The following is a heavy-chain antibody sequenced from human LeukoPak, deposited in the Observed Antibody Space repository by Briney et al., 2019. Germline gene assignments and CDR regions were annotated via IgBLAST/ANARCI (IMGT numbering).Heavy chain of an antibody. CDR3: AKLPGVAGTNYYYGMDV. J-gene: IGHJ6*02. D-gene: IGHD6-19*01. V-gene: IGHV3-7*02. Sequence: PGGSLRLSCAASGFTFSSYWMSWVRQAPGKGLEWVANIKQDGSEKYYVDSVKGRFTISRDNSKNTLYLQMNSLRAEDTAVYYCAKLPGVAGTNYYYGMDVWGQGTTVTVSS. CDR1: GFTFSSYW. CDR2: IKQDGSEK.